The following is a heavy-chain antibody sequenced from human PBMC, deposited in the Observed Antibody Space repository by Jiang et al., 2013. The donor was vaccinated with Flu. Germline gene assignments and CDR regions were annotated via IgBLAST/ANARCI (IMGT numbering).Heavy chain of an antibody. CDR1: GYSFTNYW. D-gene: IGHD2-21*02. CDR2: IYPDDSDS. V-gene: IGHV5-51*01. Sequence: YGAEVKKPGESLKISCEASGYSFTNYWIAWVRQMPGKGLEWMGIIYPDDSDSRNSPSFQGQVTISIDKSINTAYLQWSSLKASDTAMYYCARRCGGDCDPKWGDAFDVVGTRDNGHRLF. J-gene: IGHJ3*01. CDR3: ARRCGGDCDPKWGDAFDV.